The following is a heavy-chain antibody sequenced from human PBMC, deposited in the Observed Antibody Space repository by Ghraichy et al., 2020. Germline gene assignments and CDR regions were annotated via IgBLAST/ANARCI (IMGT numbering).Heavy chain of an antibody. Sequence: GGSLRLSCVGSGFTFSTTWMHWVRQAPGKGLVWVSRINSDGSSTSYADSVKGRFTISRDNAKNTVYMQVNSLRADDTAVYYCATGSLGDFSSSLDAFDIWGQVTVVTGSS. D-gene: IGHD2-21*02. CDR3: ATGSLGDFSSSLDAFDI. CDR1: GFTFSTTW. CDR2: INSDGSST. J-gene: IGHJ3*02. V-gene: IGHV3-74*01.